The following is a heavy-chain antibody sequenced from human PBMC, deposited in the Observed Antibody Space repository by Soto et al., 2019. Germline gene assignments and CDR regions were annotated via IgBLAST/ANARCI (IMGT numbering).Heavy chain of an antibody. CDR1: GGSIISSNYY. V-gene: IGHV4-39*01. CDR3: ARLNKPGWFDP. J-gene: IGHJ5*02. CDR2: IYYTGST. Sequence: QLQLQESGPGLVKPSETLSLTCTVSGGSIISSNYYWAWIRQPPGTGLEWIGTIYYTGSTYYNPSLKSRITMSVDMSKSQFSLTLSSVTAADTAVYYCARLNKPGWFDPWGQGTLVTVSS.